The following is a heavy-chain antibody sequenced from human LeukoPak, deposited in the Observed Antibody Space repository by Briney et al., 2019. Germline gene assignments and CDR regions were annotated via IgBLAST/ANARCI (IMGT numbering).Heavy chain of an antibody. CDR3: ARDAPFGVKYYFDY. D-gene: IGHD3-16*01. Sequence: TLSLTCTVSGGSISSGDYYWSWIRQSPGKGLEWIGYIYYSGSTYYNPSLKSRVTISRDTSKNQFSLKLSSVTAADTAVYYCARDAPFGVKYYFDYWGQGALVTVS. V-gene: IGHV4-30-4*01. CDR2: IYYSGST. CDR1: GGSISSGDYY. J-gene: IGHJ4*02.